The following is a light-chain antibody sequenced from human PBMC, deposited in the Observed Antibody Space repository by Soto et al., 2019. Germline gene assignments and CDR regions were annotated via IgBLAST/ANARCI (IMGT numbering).Light chain of an antibody. CDR1: QSINSD. CDR2: GAS. Sequence: DIVMTQSPATLAVSPGETTRLSCRASQSINSDVAWYQQKLGQTPRLLIHGASTRATGIAARFSGSGSGTEFTLTISGLQSEDFATYYCLQDYNYPLAFGQGTKVEIK. CDR3: LQDYNYPLA. J-gene: IGKJ1*01. V-gene: IGKV3-15*01.